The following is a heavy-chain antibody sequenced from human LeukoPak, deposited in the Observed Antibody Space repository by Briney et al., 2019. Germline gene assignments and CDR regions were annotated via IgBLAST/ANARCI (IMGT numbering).Heavy chain of an antibody. CDR1: GFTFSTYA. CDR2: ISSNGNYT. J-gene: IGHJ4*02. Sequence: PGGSLRLSCSASGFTFSTYAMNWVRQAPGKGLEFVSGISSNGNYTFYVDSMKGRLTISRDNSKNTLYLQMSSLRVEDTAVYYCVKTGRVLYWGQGTLVTVSS. CDR3: VKTGRVLY. V-gene: IGHV3-64D*06. D-gene: IGHD2/OR15-2a*01.